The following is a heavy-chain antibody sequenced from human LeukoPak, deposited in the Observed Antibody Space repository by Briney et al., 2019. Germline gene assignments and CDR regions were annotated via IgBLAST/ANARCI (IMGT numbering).Heavy chain of an antibody. CDR2: ISGSGGST. CDR1: GGSISSGGYY. Sequence: ETLSLTCTVSGGSISSGGYYWSWVRQAPGKGLEWVSAISGSGGSTYYADSVKGRFTISRDNSKNTLYLQMNSLRAEDTAVYYCARYDYVWGSYRLDYWGQGTLVTVSS. CDR3: ARYDYVWGSYRLDY. D-gene: IGHD3-16*02. V-gene: IGHV3-23*01. J-gene: IGHJ4*02.